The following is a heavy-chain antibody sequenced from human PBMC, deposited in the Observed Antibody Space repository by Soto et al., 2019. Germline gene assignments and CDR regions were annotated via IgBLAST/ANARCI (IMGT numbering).Heavy chain of an antibody. V-gene: IGHV1-46*01. CDR3: ARGGLVVVVTAALDY. J-gene: IGHJ4*02. Sequence: QVQLMQSGAEVKKPGASVKVSCKASGDTFTNYYIHWVRQAPGQGLEWMGTVNPSGGHTTYAQHFLGRVTMTRDTSTSTFSMEPTSLTSDDTAVYYCARGGLVVVVTAALDYWGQGTLVTVSS. D-gene: IGHD2-21*02. CDR1: GDTFTNYY. CDR2: VNPSGGHT.